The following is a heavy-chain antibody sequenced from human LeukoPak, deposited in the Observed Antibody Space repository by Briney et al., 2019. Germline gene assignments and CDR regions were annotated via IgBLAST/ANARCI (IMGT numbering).Heavy chain of an antibody. D-gene: IGHD6-13*01. Sequence: PGGSLRLSCEASGFAFSSFGMHWVRQAPGKGLEWVASIRYDGSDKYYGDSVKGRFTISRDNSNNTLFLQMNSLRAEDTSTYYCASATFSNWFYFDQWGQGTLVTVSS. CDR3: ASATFSNWFYFDQ. CDR1: GFAFSSFG. J-gene: IGHJ4*02. V-gene: IGHV3-30*02. CDR2: IRYDGSDK.